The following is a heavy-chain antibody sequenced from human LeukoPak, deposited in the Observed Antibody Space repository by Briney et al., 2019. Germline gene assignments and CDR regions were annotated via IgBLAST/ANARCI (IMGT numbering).Heavy chain of an antibody. Sequence: SETLSLTCTVSGGSLSSYYWSWIRQPAGKGLEWIGRIYTSGSTNYNPSLKSRVTMSVDTSKNQFSLKLSSVTAADTAVYYCARHSRYSGYDRYYYYYYMDVWGKGTTVTVSS. D-gene: IGHD5-12*01. J-gene: IGHJ6*03. V-gene: IGHV4-4*07. CDR1: GGSLSSYY. CDR3: ARHSRYSGYDRYYYYYYMDV. CDR2: IYTSGST.